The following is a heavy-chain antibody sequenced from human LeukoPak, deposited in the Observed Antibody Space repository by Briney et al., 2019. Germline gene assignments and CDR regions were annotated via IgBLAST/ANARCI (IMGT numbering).Heavy chain of an antibody. CDR1: GGSFSSYY. V-gene: IGHV4-4*09. CDR3: ARHTGSSGWYTDAFDI. D-gene: IGHD6-19*01. CDR2: IYTSGST. Sequence: KPAETLSLTCSASGGSFSSYYWRWIRQPPGKGLEWIGYIYTSGSTNYNPSLKSRVNRSVDTSKNQFSLKLNSVTAADTAVYYCARHTGSSGWYTDAFDIWGQGTMVTVSS. J-gene: IGHJ3*02.